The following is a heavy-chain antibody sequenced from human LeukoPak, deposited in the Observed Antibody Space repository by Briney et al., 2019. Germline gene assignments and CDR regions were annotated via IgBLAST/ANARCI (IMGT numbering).Heavy chain of an antibody. CDR1: GGSISSSNW. D-gene: IGHD6-6*01. J-gene: IGHJ4*02. CDR2: IYHSGST. Sequence: PSGTLSLTCAVSGGSISSSNWWSWVRQPPGKGLEWIGEIYHSGSTNYNPSLKSRVTISVDTSKNQFSLRLSSVTAADTAVYYCARHGGSSIAALDYWGQGTLVTVSS. V-gene: IGHV4-4*02. CDR3: ARHGGSSIAALDY.